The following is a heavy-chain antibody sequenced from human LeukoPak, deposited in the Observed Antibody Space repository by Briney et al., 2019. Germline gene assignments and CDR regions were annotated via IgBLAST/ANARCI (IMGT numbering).Heavy chain of an antibody. V-gene: IGHV3-23*01. J-gene: IGHJ4*02. CDR1: GYTFSGYA. CDR2: ISASNGNT. CDR3: AKGSSDSWYSAIEY. D-gene: IGHD3-22*01. Sequence: GGSLRLSCAGSGYTFSGYAMTWVRQAPGKGLKWVSGISASNGNTYHADSVKGWFTISRDNSKSTLYLQMNSLRVEDTAVYYCAKGSSDSWYSAIEYWGQGTPVTVSS.